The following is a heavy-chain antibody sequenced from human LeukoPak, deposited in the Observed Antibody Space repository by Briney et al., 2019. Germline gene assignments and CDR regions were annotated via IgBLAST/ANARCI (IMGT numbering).Heavy chain of an antibody. V-gene: IGHV1-24*01. Sequence: ASVKVSCKVSGYTLTELSMHWVRQAPGKGLEWMGGLDPEDGETIYAQKLQGRVTMTEDTSTDTAYMELSSLRSEDTAVYYCATSGGYSYGAGDYFDYWGQGTLVTVSS. J-gene: IGHJ4*02. CDR3: ATSGGYSYGAGDYFDY. CDR1: GYTLTELS. D-gene: IGHD5-18*01. CDR2: LDPEDGET.